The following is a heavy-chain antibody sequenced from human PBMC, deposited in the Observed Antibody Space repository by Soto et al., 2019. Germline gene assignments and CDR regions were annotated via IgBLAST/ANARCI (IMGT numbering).Heavy chain of an antibody. CDR3: TARGS. Sequence: EAQLVESGGGLVKPGGSLRLSCAGSDFTFTTAWMHWVRQAPGKGLEWVGRIRSKVDGGTTDYAAPVKGRFFISRDDSKDTLYLQMTNLEIDDTAVYYCTARGSWGQGTLVTVSS. D-gene: IGHD3-10*01. CDR1: DFTFTTAW. V-gene: IGHV3-15*07. CDR2: IRSKVDGGTT. J-gene: IGHJ4*02.